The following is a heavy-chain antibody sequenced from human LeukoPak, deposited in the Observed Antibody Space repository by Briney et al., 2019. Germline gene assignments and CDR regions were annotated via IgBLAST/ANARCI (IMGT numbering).Heavy chain of an antibody. CDR3: STDLYYSLDY. J-gene: IGHJ4*02. Sequence: ASVKVSFKGSGYTLTELSMHWVRQAPGKGREWMGGFDPEDGETIYAQKFQGRVTITEDTSTDTAYMQLSSLRSEDTAVYYCSTDLYYSLDYWGQGTLVTVSS. CDR1: GYTLTELS. V-gene: IGHV1-24*01. D-gene: IGHD3-10*01. CDR2: FDPEDGET.